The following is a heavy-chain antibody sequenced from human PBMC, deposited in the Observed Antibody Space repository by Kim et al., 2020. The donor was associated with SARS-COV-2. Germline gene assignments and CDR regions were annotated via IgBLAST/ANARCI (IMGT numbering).Heavy chain of an antibody. CDR2: ISGSGGST. CDR1: GFTFSSYA. V-gene: IGHV3-23*01. Sequence: GGSLRLSCAASGFTFSSYAMSWVRQAPGKGLEWVSAISGSGGSTYYADSVKGRFTISRDNSKNTLYLQMNSLRAEDTAVYYCAKDLGGGYSPFKIYWGQGTLVTVSS. CDR3: AKDLGGGYSPFKIY. D-gene: IGHD3-22*01. J-gene: IGHJ4*02.